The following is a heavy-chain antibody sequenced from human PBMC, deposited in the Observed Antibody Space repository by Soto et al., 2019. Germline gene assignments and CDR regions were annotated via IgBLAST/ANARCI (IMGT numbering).Heavy chain of an antibody. CDR3: ARVVPWLVLGGNYYGMDV. Sequence: SETLSLTCTVSGGSISSYYWSWIRQPPGKGLEWIGYIYYSGSTNYNPSLKSRVTISVDTSKNQFSLKLSSVTAGDTAVYYCARVVPWLVLGGNYYGMDVWGQGTTVTVSS. D-gene: IGHD6-19*01. CDR1: GGSISSYY. J-gene: IGHJ6*02. CDR2: IYYSGST. V-gene: IGHV4-59*01.